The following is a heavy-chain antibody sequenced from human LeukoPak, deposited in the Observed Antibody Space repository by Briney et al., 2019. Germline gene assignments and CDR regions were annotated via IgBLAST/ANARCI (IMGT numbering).Heavy chain of an antibody. V-gene: IGHV5-51*01. J-gene: IGHJ3*02. D-gene: IGHD2-2*01. CDR2: IYPGDSDT. Sequence: GEYLKISCKASGYSFTNYWFGWVRQMPGKGLEWMGNIYPGDSDTRYSPSFQGQVTTSADKSISTAYLQWSSLKASDTAMYYCARLDRADCSSKRCSRGSGGFDIWGQGTMVTVSS. CDR3: ARLDRADCSSKRCSRGSGGFDI. CDR1: GYSFTNYW.